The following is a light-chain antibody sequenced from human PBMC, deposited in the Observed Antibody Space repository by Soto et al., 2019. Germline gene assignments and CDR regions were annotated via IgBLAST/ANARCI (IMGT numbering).Light chain of an antibody. CDR3: QQSHSTPRT. CDR1: QSISNY. V-gene: IGKV1-39*01. Sequence: DIQMTQSPSSLSASVGDRVTITCRASQSISNYLSWYQQKPGKAPKLLIYAASSLQSGVPPRFSGSGSGTDFTLAISSLQPEDFATYYCQQSHSTPRTFGPGTKVDIK. J-gene: IGKJ3*01. CDR2: AAS.